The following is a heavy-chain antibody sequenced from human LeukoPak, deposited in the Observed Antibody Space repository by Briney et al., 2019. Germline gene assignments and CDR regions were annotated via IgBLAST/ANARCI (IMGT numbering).Heavy chain of an antibody. CDR1: GFTFSSYW. CDR3: VKGPRPDLIVAHTVEK. V-gene: IGHV3-74*01. CDR2: INSDGSST. D-gene: IGHD5-12*01. J-gene: IGHJ4*02. Sequence: GGSLRLSCAASGFTFSSYWMHWVRQAPGKGLVWVSRINSDGSSTSYADSVKGRFTISRDNAKNTLYLQMNSLRADDTAVYYCVKGPRPDLIVAHTVEKWGQGTQVTVSS.